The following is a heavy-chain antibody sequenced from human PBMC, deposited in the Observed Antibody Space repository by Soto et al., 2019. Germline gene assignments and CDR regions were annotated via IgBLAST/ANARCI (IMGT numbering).Heavy chain of an antibody. J-gene: IGHJ6*02. Sequence: ASLKVACKTAGYTFSSYGISCVRQAPGQGLEWLGWISPYDGNTKYAQILQGRVSMTTDTSTSTAYMELRSLRSDDTAVYYCARDNPPMGVWGQGTTVTVSS. V-gene: IGHV1-18*01. CDR2: ISPYDGNT. CDR1: GYTFSSYG. CDR3: ARDNPPMGV.